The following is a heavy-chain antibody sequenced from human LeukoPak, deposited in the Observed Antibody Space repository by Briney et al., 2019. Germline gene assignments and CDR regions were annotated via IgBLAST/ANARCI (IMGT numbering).Heavy chain of an antibody. Sequence: PSETLSHTGTVSLGSLSSSIYYSGWTRQPPGEWMEWLGCIYYRCSTYYTRRLKSRVPISLEASQNQFSLTMNPATAADTAVYFCARLPLGRLARFGYWGQGTLVTVSS. CDR3: ARLPLGRLARFGY. D-gene: IGHD7-27*01. CDR1: LGSLSSSIYY. CDR2: IYYRCST. J-gene: IGHJ4*02. V-gene: IGHV4-39*01.